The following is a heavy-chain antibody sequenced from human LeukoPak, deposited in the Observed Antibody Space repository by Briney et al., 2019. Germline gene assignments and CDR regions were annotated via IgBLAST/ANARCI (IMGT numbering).Heavy chain of an antibody. CDR2: SRNKANSYST. V-gene: IGHV3-72*01. J-gene: IGHJ3*02. CDR3: ARGFHSFDI. Sequence: GGSLRLSCAASGFIFSDHYMDWVRQAPGKGLEWVARSRNKANSYSTVYAASVQGRFTISGDESKNSLYLQMNSLITEDTAVYFCARGFHSFDIWGQGTMVTVSS. CDR1: GFIFSDHY.